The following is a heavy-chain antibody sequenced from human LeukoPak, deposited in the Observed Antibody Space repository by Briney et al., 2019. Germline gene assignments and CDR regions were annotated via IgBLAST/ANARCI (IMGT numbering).Heavy chain of an antibody. D-gene: IGHD1-26*01. Sequence: GGSLRLSCAASGFTFSSYGMHWVRQAPGKGLEWVAVISYDGSNKYYADSVKGRFTISRDNSKNTLYLQMNSLRAEDTAVYYCAKDGSGSYYVSGYFDYWGQGTLVTVSS. V-gene: IGHV3-30*18. J-gene: IGHJ4*02. CDR3: AKDGSGSYYVSGYFDY. CDR1: GFTFSSYG. CDR2: ISYDGSNK.